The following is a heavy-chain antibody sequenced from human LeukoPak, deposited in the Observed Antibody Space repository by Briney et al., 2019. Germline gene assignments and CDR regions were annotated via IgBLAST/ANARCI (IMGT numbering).Heavy chain of an antibody. CDR3: AKNWGYYDSTPLGD. J-gene: IGHJ4*02. CDR2: ISGSGGST. V-gene: IGHV3-23*01. CDR1: GFTFSSYA. D-gene: IGHD3-22*01. Sequence: GGSLRLSCAASGFTFSSYAMSWVRQAPGKGLEWVSAISGSGGSTYYADSVKGRFTISRDNSKNTLYLQMNSLRAEDTAVYYCAKNWGYYDSTPLGDWGQGTLVTVSS.